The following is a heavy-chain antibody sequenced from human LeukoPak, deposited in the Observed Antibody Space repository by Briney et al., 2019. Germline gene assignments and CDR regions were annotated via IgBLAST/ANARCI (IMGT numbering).Heavy chain of an antibody. Sequence: ASVKVSCKASGYTFTSYAMNWVRQAPGQGLEWMGWINTNTGNPTYAQGFTGRFVFSLDTSVSTAYLQISSLKAEDTAVYYCAREYTAMVPYGMDVWGQGTTVTVSS. CDR3: AREYTAMVPYGMDV. CDR1: GYTFTSYA. V-gene: IGHV7-4-1*02. D-gene: IGHD5-18*01. CDR2: INTNTGNP. J-gene: IGHJ6*02.